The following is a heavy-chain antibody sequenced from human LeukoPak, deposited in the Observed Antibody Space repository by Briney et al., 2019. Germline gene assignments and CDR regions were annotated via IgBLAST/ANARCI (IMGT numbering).Heavy chain of an antibody. CDR2: INHSGST. D-gene: IGHD6-13*01. CDR1: GGSFSGYY. J-gene: IGHJ4*02. Sequence: SETLSLTCAVYGGSFSGYYWSWIRQPPGKGLEWIGKINHSGSTNYNPSLKSRVTISVDTSKNQFSLKLNSVTAADTAVYYCARGCPGGYSSSWYYYFDYWGQGTLVTVSS. V-gene: IGHV4-34*01. CDR3: ARGCPGGYSSSWYYYFDY.